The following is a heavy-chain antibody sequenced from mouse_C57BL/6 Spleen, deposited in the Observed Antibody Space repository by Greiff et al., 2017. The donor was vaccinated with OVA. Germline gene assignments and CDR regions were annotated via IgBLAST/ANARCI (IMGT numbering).Heavy chain of an antibody. CDR3: ARGGTTVVATGDY. Sequence: VQLQQSGPELVKPGASVKISCKASGYSFTGYYMNWVKQSPEKSLEWIGEINPSTGGTTYNQKFKAKATLTVDKSSSTAYMQLKSLTSEDSAVYYCARGGTTVVATGDYWGQGTTLTVSS. D-gene: IGHD1-1*01. V-gene: IGHV1-42*01. J-gene: IGHJ2*01. CDR1: GYSFTGYY. CDR2: INPSTGGT.